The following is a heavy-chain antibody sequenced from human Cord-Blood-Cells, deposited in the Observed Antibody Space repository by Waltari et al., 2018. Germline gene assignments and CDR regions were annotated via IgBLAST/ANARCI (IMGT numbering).Heavy chain of an antibody. CDR1: GFTVSSNY. CDR2: IYSGGST. V-gene: IGHV3-66*01. Sequence: EVQLVESGGGLVQPGGSLRLSCAASGFTVSSNYMSWVRQAPGKGLEWVSVIYSGGSTYYAGSVKGRFTIARDNSKNTLYLQMNSLRAEDTAVYYCARDSYCSGGSCYYYGMDVWGQGTTVTVSS. D-gene: IGHD2-15*01. J-gene: IGHJ6*02. CDR3: ARDSYCSGGSCYYYGMDV.